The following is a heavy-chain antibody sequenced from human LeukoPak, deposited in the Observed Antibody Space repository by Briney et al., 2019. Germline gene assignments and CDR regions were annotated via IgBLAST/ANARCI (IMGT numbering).Heavy chain of an antibody. CDR2: ISYSGTT. CDR1: GGSISSGSYY. V-gene: IGHV4-39*07. Sequence: EPSETLSLTCTVSGGSISSGSYYWNWIRQPAGRGLEWIGTISYSGTTYYSPSLKSRVTISLDTSKNQFSLKLSSVTAADTAIYYCARDFSSSSTVYYYYYMDVWGKGTTVTVSS. J-gene: IGHJ6*03. CDR3: ARDFSSSSTVYYYYYMDV. D-gene: IGHD6-6*01.